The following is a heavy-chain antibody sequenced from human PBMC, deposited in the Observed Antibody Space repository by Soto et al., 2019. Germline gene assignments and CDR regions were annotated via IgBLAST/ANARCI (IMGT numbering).Heavy chain of an antibody. CDR3: ARDRKTYYDFWSGYLTGY. J-gene: IGHJ4*02. CDR2: ISSDGSNK. D-gene: IGHD3-3*01. V-gene: IGHV3-30-3*01. CDR1: GFTFSDYS. Sequence: QVQLVESGGGVVQPGRSLRLSCAASGFTFSDYSIYWVRQAPGKGLEWVALISSDGSNKYYADSVKGRFTISRDNSRNTLYLQMNSLRAEDTAVYYCARDRKTYYDFWSGYLTGYWGQGTLVTVSS.